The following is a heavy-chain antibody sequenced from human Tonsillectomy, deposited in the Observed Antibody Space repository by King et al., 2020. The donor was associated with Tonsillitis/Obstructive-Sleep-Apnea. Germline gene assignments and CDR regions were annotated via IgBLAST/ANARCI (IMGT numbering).Heavy chain of an antibody. CDR3: AEGLQHFGY. J-gene: IGHJ4*02. CDR1: GFTFSSYA. V-gene: IGHV3-23*04. D-gene: IGHD5-18*01. Sequence: VQLVESGGGLVQPGGSLRLSCAASGFTFSSYAMSWVRQAPGKGLEWVSGISSSGAGTYYADSVKGRFTISRDNSKNTLYLQVNSLRAEDTAVFYCAEGLQHFGYWGQGTLVTVSS. CDR2: ISSSGAGT.